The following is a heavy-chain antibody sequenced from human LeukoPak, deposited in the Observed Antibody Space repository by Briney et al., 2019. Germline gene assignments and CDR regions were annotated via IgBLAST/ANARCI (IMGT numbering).Heavy chain of an antibody. J-gene: IGHJ5*02. Sequence: SETLSLTCAVSGGSISSGGYSWSWIRQPPGKGLEWIGYIYHSGSTYYNPSLKSRVTISVDRSKNQFSLRLSSVTAADTAVYYCARLQYCSGTSCYWFDPWGQGTLVTVSS. CDR1: GGSISSGGYS. V-gene: IGHV4-30-2*01. CDR3: ARLQYCSGTSCYWFDP. D-gene: IGHD2-2*01. CDR2: IYHSGST.